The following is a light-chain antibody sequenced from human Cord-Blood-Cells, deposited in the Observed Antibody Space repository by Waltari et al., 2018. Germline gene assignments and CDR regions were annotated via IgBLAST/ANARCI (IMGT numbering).Light chain of an antibody. Sequence: DIQMTQSPSTLSASVGDRVTITCRASQSISSWLAWYQQKPGKAPKLLVYDASSLESGVPSRFSGSGAATEFTLTISSLQPDDCATYYCQQYNSYSVYTFGQGTKLEIK. V-gene: IGKV1-5*01. CDR2: DAS. CDR3: QQYNSYSVYT. CDR1: QSISSW. J-gene: IGKJ2*01.